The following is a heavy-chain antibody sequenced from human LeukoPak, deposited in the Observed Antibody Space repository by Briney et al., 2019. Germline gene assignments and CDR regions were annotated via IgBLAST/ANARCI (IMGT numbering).Heavy chain of an antibody. D-gene: IGHD3-3*01. CDR3: ARDFSYPYYFDY. CDR2: ISDYNGNT. Sequence: ASVKVSCKASGYTFTSYGISWVRQPPAQGLEWMGWISDYNGNTNYEHKLQESLTMTTDTCTSTGYMELRSLRSDDTAVYYCARDFSYPYYFDYWGEGTLVTVSS. J-gene: IGHJ4*02. CDR1: GYTFTSYG. V-gene: IGHV1-18*01.